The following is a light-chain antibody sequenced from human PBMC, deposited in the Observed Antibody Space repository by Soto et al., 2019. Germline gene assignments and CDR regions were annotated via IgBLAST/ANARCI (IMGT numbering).Light chain of an antibody. J-gene: IGLJ3*02. V-gene: IGLV2-23*02. CDR1: NSEVGSLNL. Sequence: QSALTQPASVSGSPGQSITISCTATNSEVGSLNLVSWYQHHPGKAPKLIIYEVTRGPSGVPVRFSGSKSGNTAALTISGLQAEDEADYYCCSYAGTNLPWVFGGGTKLTVL. CDR3: CSYAGTNLPWV. CDR2: EVT.